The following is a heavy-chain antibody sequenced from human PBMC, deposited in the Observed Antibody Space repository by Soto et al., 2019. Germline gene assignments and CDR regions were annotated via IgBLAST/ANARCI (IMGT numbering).Heavy chain of an antibody. J-gene: IGHJ4*02. CDR1: EFTFSNYA. CDR2: ISYGGGTT. Sequence: EAQLLESGGGLVQPGGSLRLSCAASEFTFSNYAMSWVRQAPGKGLEWVSAISYGGGTTYYADSVKGRFTISRDNSKNTRYPQMSSLRAEDTAVYYCAKNPGYYYDSTGYHFDYWGQGTLVTVSS. CDR3: AKNPGYYYDSTGYHFDY. V-gene: IGHV3-23*01. D-gene: IGHD3-22*01.